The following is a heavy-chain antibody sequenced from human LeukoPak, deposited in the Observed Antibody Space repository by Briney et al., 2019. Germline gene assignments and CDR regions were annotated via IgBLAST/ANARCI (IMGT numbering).Heavy chain of an antibody. D-gene: IGHD3-10*01. CDR2: INHSGST. CDR3: ARGGRITMVRGVNGLGY. Sequence: SETLSLTCAVYGGSFSGYYWRWIRQPPGKGLEWIGEINHSGSTNYNPSLKSRVTISVDTSKNQFSLKLSSVTAADTAVYYCARGGRITMVRGVNGLGYWGQGTLVTVSS. CDR1: GGSFSGYY. J-gene: IGHJ4*02. V-gene: IGHV4-34*01.